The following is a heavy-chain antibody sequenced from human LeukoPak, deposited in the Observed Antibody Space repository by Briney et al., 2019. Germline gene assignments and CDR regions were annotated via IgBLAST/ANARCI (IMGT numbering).Heavy chain of an antibody. J-gene: IGHJ5*02. Sequence: GGSLRLSCAASGFTFSSYSMNWVRQAPGKGLEWVSSISSRSSYIYYADSVKGRFTISRDNAKNSLYLQMNSLRAEDTAVYYCASAAWVVPAAGNWFDPWGQGTLVTVSS. D-gene: IGHD2-2*01. CDR3: ASAAWVVPAAGNWFDP. CDR2: ISSRSSYI. V-gene: IGHV3-21*01. CDR1: GFTFSSYS.